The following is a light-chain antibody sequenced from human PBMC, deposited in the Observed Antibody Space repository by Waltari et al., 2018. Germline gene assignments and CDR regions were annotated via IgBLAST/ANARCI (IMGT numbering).Light chain of an antibody. J-gene: IGKJ1*01. CDR3: QPYSSPPCT. V-gene: IGKV4-1*01. Sequence: DIVMTQSPDSLAVSLGERATINCKSSQSVLYSSNNNHYIAGYQQKPGQPPKLLIYWPSTRQVGLPDRVSGLGSVKYFTLTNICLHADYDAVYYCQPYSSPPCTFCQGPKFEIK. CDR2: WPS. CDR1: QSVLYSSNNNHY.